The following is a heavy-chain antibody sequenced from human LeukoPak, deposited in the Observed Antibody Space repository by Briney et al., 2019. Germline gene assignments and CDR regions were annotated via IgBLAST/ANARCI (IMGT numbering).Heavy chain of an antibody. Sequence: PGGSLRLSCAASGFTFSSYAMHWVRQAPGKGLEWVAVISGSGGSTYYADSVKGRFTISRDNSKNTLYLQMNSLRAEDTAVYYCAKDQLGTPYGMDVWGKGTTVTVSS. V-gene: IGHV3-23*01. J-gene: IGHJ6*04. CDR3: AKDQLGTPYGMDV. CDR1: GFTFSSYA. CDR2: ISGSGGST. D-gene: IGHD1-1*01.